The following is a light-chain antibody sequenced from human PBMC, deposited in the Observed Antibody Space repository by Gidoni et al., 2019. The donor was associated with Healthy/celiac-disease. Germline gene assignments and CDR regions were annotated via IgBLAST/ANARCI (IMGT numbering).Light chain of an antibody. Sequence: DIQMTQSPSSLSESVGDSVTITCRASQSIRSYLNWYQQKPGKAPKLLLYAASSVQSGGPSRFSGSGSGTDFTLTISSLQPEDFATYYCQQSYSTPRSTFGQGTKLEIK. CDR1: QSIRSY. J-gene: IGKJ2*01. V-gene: IGKV1-39*01. CDR2: AAS. CDR3: QQSYSTPRST.